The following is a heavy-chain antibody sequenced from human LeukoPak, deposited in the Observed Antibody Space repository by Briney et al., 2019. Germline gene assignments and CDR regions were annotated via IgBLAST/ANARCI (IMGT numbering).Heavy chain of an antibody. D-gene: IGHD3-16*01. V-gene: IGHV4-31*03. CDR2: IYYSGST. CDR3: ARGASLGDRRVLPYFDY. Sequence: SGTLSLTCTVSGGSISSGGYYWSWIRQHPGKGLEWIGYIYYSGSTYYNPSLKSRVTISVDTSKNQFSLKLSSVTAADTAVYYCARGASLGDRRVLPYFDYWGQGTLVTVSS. J-gene: IGHJ4*02. CDR1: GGSISSGGYY.